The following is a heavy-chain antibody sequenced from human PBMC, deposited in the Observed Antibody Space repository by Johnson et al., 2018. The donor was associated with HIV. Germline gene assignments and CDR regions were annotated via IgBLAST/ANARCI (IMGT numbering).Heavy chain of an antibody. J-gene: IGHJ3*02. CDR2: ISSSGSTI. D-gene: IGHD1-26*01. CDR1: GFTFSSYE. Sequence: VHLVESGGGLVQPGGSLRLSCAASGFTFSSYEMNWVRQAPGKGLEWVSYISSSGSTIYYADSVKGRFTISRDNSKNTLYLQMNSLRAEDTAVYYCAKDSPGWLVGAIGEDAFDIWGQGTMVTVSS. CDR3: AKDSPGWLVGAIGEDAFDI. V-gene: IGHV3-48*03.